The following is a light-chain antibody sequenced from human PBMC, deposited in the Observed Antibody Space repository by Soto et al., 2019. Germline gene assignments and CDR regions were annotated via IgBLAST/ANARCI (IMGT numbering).Light chain of an antibody. CDR3: CSYTSSSPWV. CDR2: EVT. J-gene: IGLJ3*02. CDR1: SSDVGGYNY. Sequence: QSALTQPASVSGSPGQSIAISCTGTSSDVGGYNYVSWYQHHPGKAPKLMIYEVTNRPSGVSNRFSGSKSGNTASLTISGLHAEDEADYYCCSYTSSSPWVFGGGTKVTVL. V-gene: IGLV2-14*01.